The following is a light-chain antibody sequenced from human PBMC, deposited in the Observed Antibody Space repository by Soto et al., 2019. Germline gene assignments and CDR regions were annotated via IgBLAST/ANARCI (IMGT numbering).Light chain of an antibody. CDR3: CSYAGSYTLMV. Sequence: QSALTQPRSVSGSPGQSVTISCTGTNSDVSGYNSVSWYQQHPGKAPKLMIYDVTKRPSGVPDRFSGSKSGNTASLTISGLQAEDEADYYCCSYAGSYTLMVFGGGTKVTVL. CDR1: NSDVSGYNS. J-gene: IGLJ3*02. V-gene: IGLV2-11*01. CDR2: DVT.